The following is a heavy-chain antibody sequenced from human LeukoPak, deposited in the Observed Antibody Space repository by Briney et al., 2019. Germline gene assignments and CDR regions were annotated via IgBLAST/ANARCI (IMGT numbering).Heavy chain of an antibody. CDR3: ARALSADAFDI. CDR2: IYTSGST. V-gene: IGHV4-61*02. CDR1: GGSISSGSYY. J-gene: IGHJ3*02. Sequence: SETLSLTCTVPGGSISSGSYYWSWIRQPAGKGLEWIGRIYTSGSTNYNPSLKSRVTISVDTSKNQFSLKLSSVTAADTAVYYCARALSADAFDIWGQGTMVTVSS.